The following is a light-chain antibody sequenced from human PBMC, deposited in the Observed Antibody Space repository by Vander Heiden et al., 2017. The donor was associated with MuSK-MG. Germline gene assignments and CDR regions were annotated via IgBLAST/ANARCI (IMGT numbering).Light chain of an antibody. CDR2: LGS. CDR3: MQALQTPPG. V-gene: IGKV2-28*01. J-gene: IGKJ5*01. CDR1: QRLLHSNGYSY. Sequence: DIVVTQSPLSLPVTPGEPASISCRSSQRLLHSNGYSYLDWYLQKPGQSPQLLIYLGSNRASGVPDRFSGSGSCTDFTLKISRVEAEDVGVYYCMQALQTPPGFGQGTRLEIK.